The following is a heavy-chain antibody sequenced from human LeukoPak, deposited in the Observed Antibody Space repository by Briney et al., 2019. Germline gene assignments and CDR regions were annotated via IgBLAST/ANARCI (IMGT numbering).Heavy chain of an antibody. J-gene: IGHJ4*02. CDR2: IYTSGST. D-gene: IGHD3-22*01. CDR1: GGSISSSSYY. V-gene: IGHV4-61*02. CDR3: ARESKSYDGSGYYHDY. Sequence: SETLSLTCTVSGGSISSSSYYWSWSRQPAGKGLEWIVRIYTSGSTDYTPSLKSRVTMSVDTSKNQFSLKLSSVTAADTAVYYCARESKSYDGSGYYHDYWGQGPLVTVSS.